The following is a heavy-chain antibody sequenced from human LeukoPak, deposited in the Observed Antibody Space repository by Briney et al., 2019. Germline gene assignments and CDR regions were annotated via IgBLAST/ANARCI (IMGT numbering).Heavy chain of an antibody. J-gene: IGHJ4*02. V-gene: IGHV1-24*01. CDR2: FDPEDGET. CDR3: ATDRSSGWVDS. D-gene: IGHD6-19*01. Sequence: ASVKVFCKVSGYTLTELPMHWVRQAPGKGLEWMGGFDPEDGETFYAEKFQGRVTMTEDTSADTAYMELISLRSEDTAVYYCATDRSSGWVDSWGQGTLVTVSS. CDR1: GYTLTELP.